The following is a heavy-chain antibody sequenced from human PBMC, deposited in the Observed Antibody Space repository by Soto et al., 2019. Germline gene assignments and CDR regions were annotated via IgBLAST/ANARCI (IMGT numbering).Heavy chain of an antibody. CDR1: GASIKSGGYY. J-gene: IGHJ4*02. CDR2: IFHNGAS. CDR3: ASLDGYNAFEY. V-gene: IGHV4-30-2*01. Sequence: QLHLQESGSGLMKPSQTLSLTCSVSGASIKSGGYYWRWIRQPPGKVLEWLGYIFHNGASFYNPSLKSRLTISLDGCKNQFSLQLTSGPAADTAVYYCASLDGYNAFEYWGQGTLVAVSS. D-gene: IGHD5-12*01.